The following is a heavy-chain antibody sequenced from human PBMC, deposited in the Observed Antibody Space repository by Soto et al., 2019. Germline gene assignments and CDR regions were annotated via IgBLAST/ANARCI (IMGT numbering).Heavy chain of an antibody. D-gene: IGHD3-10*01. CDR2: MNPNSGNT. J-gene: IGHJ4*02. CDR1: GYTFTSYD. CDR3: ARDRYYGSGSYNYFDY. Sequence: ASVKVSCKASGYTFTSYDINWVRQATGHGLEWMGWMNPNSGNTGYAQKFQGRVTMTRNTSISTAYMELSSLRSEDTAVYYCARDRYYGSGSYNYFDYWGQGTLVTVSS. V-gene: IGHV1-8*01.